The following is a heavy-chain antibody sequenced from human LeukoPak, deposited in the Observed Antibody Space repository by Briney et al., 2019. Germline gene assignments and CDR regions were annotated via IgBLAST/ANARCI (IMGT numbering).Heavy chain of an antibody. CDR3: AKAYNTWGGDFDY. Sequence: GGSLRLSCAASGFTFSSYWMHWVRQAPGKGLVWVSRISSEGSSISYADSVKGRFTISRDNSRNRLYLQMSSLRAEDTALYYCAKAYNTWGGDFDYWGQGALVTVSS. CDR2: ISSEGSSI. J-gene: IGHJ4*02. D-gene: IGHD3-16*01. V-gene: IGHV3-74*01. CDR1: GFTFSSYW.